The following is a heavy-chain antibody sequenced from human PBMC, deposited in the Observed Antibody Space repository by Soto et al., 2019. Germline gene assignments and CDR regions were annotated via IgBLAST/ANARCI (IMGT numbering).Heavy chain of an antibody. CDR1: GGSISSSSYY. Sequence: QLQLQESGPGLVKPSEILSLTCTVSGGSISSSSYYWGWIRQPPGKGLEWIGSIYYSGSTYYNPSLKSRVTISVDTSKNQFSLKLSSVTAADTAVYYCARGDGDFDYWGQGTLVTVSS. CDR3: ARGDGDFDY. D-gene: IGHD3-10*01. V-gene: IGHV4-39*01. CDR2: IYYSGST. J-gene: IGHJ4*02.